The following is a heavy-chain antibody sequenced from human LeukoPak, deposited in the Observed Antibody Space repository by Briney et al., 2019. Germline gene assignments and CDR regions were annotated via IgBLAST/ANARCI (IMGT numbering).Heavy chain of an antibody. Sequence: NPGGSLRLSCAASGFTFSDYYMSWIRQAPGKGLEWVSYISSSGSTRYYADSVKRRFTISRDNAKNSLYLQLNRLRAEDTAVYYCARPYSGYDPVGLWGQGTLVTVSS. CDR3: ARPYSGYDPVGL. CDR1: GFTFSDYY. J-gene: IGHJ4*02. D-gene: IGHD5-12*01. CDR2: ISSSGSTR. V-gene: IGHV3-11*01.